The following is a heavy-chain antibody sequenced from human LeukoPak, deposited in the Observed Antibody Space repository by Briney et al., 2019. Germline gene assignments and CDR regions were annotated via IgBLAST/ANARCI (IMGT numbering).Heavy chain of an antibody. CDR1: GYTFTSYD. J-gene: IGHJ3*02. CDR2: MNPNSGNT. Sequence: ASVKVSCKASGYTFTSYDINWARQATGQGLEWMGWMNPNSGNTGYAQKFQGRVTMTRNTSISTAYMELSSLRSEDTAVYYCARELREEMAPELETDAFDIWGQGTMVTVSS. D-gene: IGHD5-24*01. V-gene: IGHV1-8*01. CDR3: ARELREEMAPELETDAFDI.